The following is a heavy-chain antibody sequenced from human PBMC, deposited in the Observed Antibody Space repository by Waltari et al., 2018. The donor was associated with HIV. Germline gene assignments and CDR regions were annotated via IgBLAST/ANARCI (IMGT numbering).Heavy chain of an antibody. V-gene: IGHV3-53*02. CDR1: EFTVSSDY. Sequence: EVQLVETGGGLIQPGGSLRLSCAASEFTVSSDYMSWVRQAPGKGMDWVSVIYSGGSTYYADSVKGRFTISRDNSKNTLYLQMNSLRAEDTAIYYCARGSEYSVYADAFDIWGQGTMVTVSS. J-gene: IGHJ3*02. CDR3: ARGSEYSVYADAFDI. D-gene: IGHD5-12*01. CDR2: IYSGGST.